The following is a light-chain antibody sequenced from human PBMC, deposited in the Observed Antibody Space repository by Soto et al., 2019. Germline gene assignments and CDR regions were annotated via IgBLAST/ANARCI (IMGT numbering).Light chain of an antibody. Sequence: QSALTQPASVSGSPGQSITISCTGTSSDVGSYNPVSWYQQHPGKAPKLMIYEGSKRPSGVSNRFSGSRSGNTASLTISGLQAEDEADYYCCSYAGSYTRVFGTGTKVTVL. CDR1: SSDVGSYNP. CDR2: EGS. J-gene: IGLJ1*01. V-gene: IGLV2-14*02. CDR3: CSYAGSYTRV.